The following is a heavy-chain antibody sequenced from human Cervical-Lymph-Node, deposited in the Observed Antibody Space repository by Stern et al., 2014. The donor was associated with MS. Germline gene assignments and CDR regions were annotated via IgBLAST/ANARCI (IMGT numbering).Heavy chain of an antibody. CDR1: GFSLTTNGVA. CDR2: IYWDDDT. J-gene: IGHJ4*02. CDR3: AHRDDWQLDFAY. V-gene: IGHV2-5*02. Sequence: QVTLRESGPTLVLPTQTLTLTCTFSGFSLTTNGVAVGWIPQPPGKALEWLALIYWDDDTRYSPSLKSRLTITKDTSKNQVLLTMTNVEPVDTATYYCAHRDDWQLDFAYWGQGILVTVSS. D-gene: IGHD6-6*01.